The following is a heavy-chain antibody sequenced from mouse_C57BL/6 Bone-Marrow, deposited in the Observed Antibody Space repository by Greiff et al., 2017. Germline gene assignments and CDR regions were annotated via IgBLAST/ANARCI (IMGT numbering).Heavy chain of an antibody. V-gene: IGHV1-61*01. Sequence: VQLQQPGAELVRPGSSVKLSCKASGYTFTSYWMDWVKQRPGQGLEWIGNIYPSDSETHYNQKFKDKATLTVDKSSSTAYMQLSSLTSEDSAVYYCARGSNWGDYWGQGTTLTVSS. CDR2: IYPSDSET. CDR1: GYTFTSYW. J-gene: IGHJ2*01. D-gene: IGHD4-1*02. CDR3: ARGSNWGDY.